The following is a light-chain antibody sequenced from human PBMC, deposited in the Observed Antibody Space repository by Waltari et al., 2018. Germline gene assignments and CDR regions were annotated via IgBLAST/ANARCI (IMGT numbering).Light chain of an antibody. V-gene: IGLV2-8*01. Sequence: QSALTQPPSASGSPGQSVTISCTGTSSDAGAYNHVSWYKQHPRKVPKPLIYEVTKRPSGVPDRFSGSKSGNTASLTVSGLQAEDEADYYCSSYAGSNNLVFGGGTKLTVL. CDR2: EVT. CDR1: SSDAGAYNH. J-gene: IGLJ2*01. CDR3: SSYAGSNNLV.